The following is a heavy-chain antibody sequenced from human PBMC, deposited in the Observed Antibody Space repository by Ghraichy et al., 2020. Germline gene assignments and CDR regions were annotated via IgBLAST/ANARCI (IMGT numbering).Heavy chain of an antibody. D-gene: IGHD3-22*01. V-gene: IGHV3-23*01. CDR2: ISSGGDSA. Sequence: GGSLRLSCAASGFTFRGHAMSWVRQAPGKGLECVATISSGGDSAYYADSVKGRFTISRDNSKNTLFLQMNSLRAEDTAVYYCAKDGALVITWGYFDSWGQGTLVTVSS. CDR3: AKDGALVITWGYFDS. J-gene: IGHJ4*02. CDR1: GFTFRGHA.